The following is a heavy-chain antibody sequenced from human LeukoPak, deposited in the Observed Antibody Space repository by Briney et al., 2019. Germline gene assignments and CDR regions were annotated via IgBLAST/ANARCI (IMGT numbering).Heavy chain of an antibody. CDR1: GGSFSGYY. V-gene: IGHV4-34*01. CDR3: ARLEGWFDP. J-gene: IGHJ5*02. Sequence: ETLSLTCAVYGGSFSGYYWSWIRQPPGKGLEWIGEINHSGSTNYNPSLKSRVTISVDTSKNQFSLKLSSVTAADTAVYYCARLEGWFDPWGQGTLVTVSS. D-gene: IGHD5-24*01. CDR2: INHSGST.